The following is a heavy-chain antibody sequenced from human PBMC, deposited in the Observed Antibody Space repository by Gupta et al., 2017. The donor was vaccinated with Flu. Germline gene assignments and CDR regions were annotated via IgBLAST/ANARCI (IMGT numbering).Heavy chain of an antibody. J-gene: IGHJ5*02. CDR1: GGSISSSTYS. Sequence: QLQLQASGPGLVKPSETLSLICTVSGGSISSSTYSWAWIRQSPGRGLEWIGSIHYSGSTYFSPSLKSRVTINVDTSKNQFSLKLSSVTVADTAVYYCARDIGYCSGGSCDSPPNWFDPWGQGTLVTVSS. D-gene: IGHD2-15*01. V-gene: IGHV4-39*01. CDR3: ARDIGYCSGGSCDSPPNWFDP. CDR2: IHYSGST.